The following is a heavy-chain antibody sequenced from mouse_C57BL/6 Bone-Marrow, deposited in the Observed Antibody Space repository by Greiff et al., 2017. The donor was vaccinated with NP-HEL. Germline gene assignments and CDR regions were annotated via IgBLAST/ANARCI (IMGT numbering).Heavy chain of an antibody. CDR3: ARGSYWYFDV. Sequence: EVMLVESGGGLVKPGGSLKLSCAASGFTFSSYAMSWVRQTPEKRLEWVATISDGGSYTYYPDNVKGRFTISRDNAKNNLYLQMSELKAEDTAMCYCARGSYWYFDVWGTGTTVTVSS. CDR1: GFTFSSYA. J-gene: IGHJ1*03. V-gene: IGHV5-4*03. CDR2: ISDGGSYT.